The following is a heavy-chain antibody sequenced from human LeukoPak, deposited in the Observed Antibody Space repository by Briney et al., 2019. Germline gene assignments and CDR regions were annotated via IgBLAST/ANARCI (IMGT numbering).Heavy chain of an antibody. V-gene: IGHV3-48*03. CDR2: ISSSGSTI. CDR1: GFTFNNYE. D-gene: IGHD6-13*01. Sequence: GGSLRLSCAASGFTFNNYEMNWVRQAPGKGLEWVSYISSSGSTIYYADSVKGRFTISRDNAKNSLYLQMNNLRAEDTAVYYCARVGYYYGMDGWGQGTTVTVSS. CDR3: ARVGYYYGMDG. J-gene: IGHJ6*02.